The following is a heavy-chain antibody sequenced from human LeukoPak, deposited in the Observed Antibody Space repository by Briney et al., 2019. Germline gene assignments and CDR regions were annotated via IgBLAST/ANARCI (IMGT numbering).Heavy chain of an antibody. D-gene: IGHD3-22*01. CDR3: ARNRGYDSSGYYYDYYYYGMDV. CDR2: ISAYNDNT. Sequence: ASVKVSCKASGYTFTSYGVSWVRQAPGQGLEWMGWISAYNDNTNFAQKLQGRVTMTTDTSTSTAYMELRSLRSDDTAVYYCARNRGYDSSGYYYDYYYYGMDVWGQGTTVTVSS. J-gene: IGHJ6*02. CDR1: GYTFTSYG. V-gene: IGHV1-18*01.